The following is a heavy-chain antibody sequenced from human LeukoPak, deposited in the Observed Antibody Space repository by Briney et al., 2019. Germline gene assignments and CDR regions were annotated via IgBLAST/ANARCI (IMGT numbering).Heavy chain of an antibody. Sequence: SQTLSLTCTLSGGSFSSGNYLGSWIRQPAAKVLVWIWRIYTSGSINYNPSLKSRVTISVDTSRNKVSLKLTSVTAADTVVYYCAREAWGYDDSSGFVLTEFDDWGQGTLVTVSS. D-gene: IGHD3-22*01. CDR1: GGSFSSGNYL. J-gene: IGHJ4*02. CDR3: AREAWGYDDSSGFVLTEFDD. CDR2: IYTSGSI. V-gene: IGHV4-61*02.